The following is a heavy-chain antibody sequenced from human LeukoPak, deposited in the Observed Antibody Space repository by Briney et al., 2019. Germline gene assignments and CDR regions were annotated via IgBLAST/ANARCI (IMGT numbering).Heavy chain of an antibody. J-gene: IGHJ4*02. CDR2: MNPNSGNR. D-gene: IGHD3-22*01. Sequence: ASVKVSCKASGYTFTSYDINWVRQATGQGLEWMGWMNPNSGNRGYSQKFQGRVTITTNTSISQAYMDLRSLRSEDTAVYYCARARASYYDSNGYYQPYYFDYWGQGTLVTVSS. CDR3: ARARASYYDSNGYYQPYYFDY. V-gene: IGHV1-8*01. CDR1: GYTFTSYD.